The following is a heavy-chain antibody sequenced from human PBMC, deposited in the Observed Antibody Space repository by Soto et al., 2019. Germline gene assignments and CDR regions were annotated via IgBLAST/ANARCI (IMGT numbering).Heavy chain of an antibody. CDR1: GFAFSSYV. Sequence: QAQLVESGGGVVQPGRSLRLSCAASGFAFSSYVMHWVRQAPGKGLEWVALICNDGNNKKYADSVKGRFTISRDNSKSTLYLQMNSLRAEDTAVYYCVTDRGGSPFDYWGQGTLVTVSS. CDR2: ICNDGNNK. V-gene: IGHV3-33*01. J-gene: IGHJ4*02. D-gene: IGHD2-15*01. CDR3: VTDRGGSPFDY.